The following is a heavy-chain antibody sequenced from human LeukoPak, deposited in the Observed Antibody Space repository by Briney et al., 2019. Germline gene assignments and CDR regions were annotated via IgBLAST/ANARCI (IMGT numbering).Heavy chain of an antibody. CDR2: ISGSGGNT. Sequence: GGSLRLSYAASGFAFISSEMNWVRQAPGKGLEWVSTISGSGGNTYYADSVKGRFTISRDNSKNTLYLQMNSLRAEDTAVYYCAKEARYIYVWEAFDIWGQGTMVTVSS. V-gene: IGHV3-23*01. J-gene: IGHJ3*02. CDR3: AKEARYIYVWEAFDI. D-gene: IGHD5-18*01. CDR1: GFAFISSE.